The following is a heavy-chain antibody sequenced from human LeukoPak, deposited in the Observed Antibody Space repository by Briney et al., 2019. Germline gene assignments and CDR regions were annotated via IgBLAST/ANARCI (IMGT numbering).Heavy chain of an antibody. V-gene: IGHV3-74*01. CDR2: INSDASWT. CDR3: TRDPRNLGLDP. J-gene: IGHJ5*02. CDR1: GFTFSNFW. Sequence: GGSLRLSCEASGFTFSNFWMHWVRQAPGKGRVWVSRINSDASWTHYADSVKGRLTISRDIAKNTMSLQMNRLRAEATAVYYCTRDPRNLGLDPWGQGIPVTVSS. D-gene: IGHD1-14*01.